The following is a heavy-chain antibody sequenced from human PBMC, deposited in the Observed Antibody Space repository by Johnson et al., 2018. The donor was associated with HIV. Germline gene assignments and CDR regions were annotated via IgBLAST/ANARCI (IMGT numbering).Heavy chain of an antibody. CDR2: TRNKANSYTT. D-gene: IGHD6-13*01. CDR1: GFTFSSYG. CDR3: ARVGQQSNAFDI. V-gene: IGHV3-72*01. J-gene: IGHJ3*02. Sequence: VQLVESGGGVVQPGRSLRLSCAASGFTFSSYGMHWVRQAPGKGLEWVGRTRNKANSYTTEYAASVKGRFTISRDDSKNSLYLQMNSLKTEDTAVYYCARVGQQSNAFDIWGQGTMVTVSS.